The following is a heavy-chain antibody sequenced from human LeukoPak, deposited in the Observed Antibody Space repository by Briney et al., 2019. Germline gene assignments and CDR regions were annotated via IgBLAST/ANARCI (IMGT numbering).Heavy chain of an antibody. D-gene: IGHD2-15*01. CDR2: IMPNSGTP. Sequence: SVKVSCKASGDVFSTYTITWVRQAPGQGLEWMGGIMPNSGTPNYAEKLQGRVTIIADESTNTVYMELSGLRSEDTAVYYCARVVVDIQFHYYYYMDVWGKGTSVTVSS. CDR3: ARVVVDIQFHYYYYMDV. CDR1: GDVFSTYT. V-gene: IGHV1-69*13. J-gene: IGHJ6*03.